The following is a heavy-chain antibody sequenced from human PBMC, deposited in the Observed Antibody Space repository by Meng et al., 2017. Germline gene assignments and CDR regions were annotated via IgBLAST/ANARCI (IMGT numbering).Heavy chain of an antibody. Sequence: QVQLWQSGVEGKEPIGASWKSSCKASGYTSKNYAMHWVRQAPGQRLEWMGWINAGNGDTKYSQKFQGRVTITRDTSASTAYMELSSLRSEDTAVYYCARDKLKTFDPWGQGTLVTVSS. CDR1: GYTSKNYA. CDR2: INAGNGDT. J-gene: IGHJ5*02. CDR3: ARDKLKTFDP. V-gene: IGHV1-3*01.